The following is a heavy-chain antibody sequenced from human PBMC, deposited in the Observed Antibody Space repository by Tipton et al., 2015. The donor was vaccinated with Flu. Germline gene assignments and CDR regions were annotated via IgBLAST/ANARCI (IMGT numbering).Heavy chain of an antibody. Sequence: QLVQSGGGVVQPGGSLRLSCAASGFTFSSYATHWVRQAPGKGLEWMTVISFNGKNEDYADSVKGRFTISRDNSKNTLFLQMNNLTPEDTAVYYCARPLNYGAYDFDNWGQGALVTVSS. V-gene: IGHV3-30*04. CDR3: ARPLNYGAYDFDN. CDR1: GFTFSSYA. J-gene: IGHJ4*02. CDR2: ISFNGKNE. D-gene: IGHD4-17*01.